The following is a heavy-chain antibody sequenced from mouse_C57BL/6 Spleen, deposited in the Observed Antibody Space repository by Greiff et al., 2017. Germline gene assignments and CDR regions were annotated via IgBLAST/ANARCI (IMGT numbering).Heavy chain of an antibody. Sequence: QVKLQQSGAELVKPGASVKISCKASGYAFSSYWMNWVKQRPGKGLEWIGQIYPGDGDTKYNGKFKGKATLTADKYSSTAYMQLSSLTSEDSAVDFCARTAQVTGFAYWGQGTLVTVSA. J-gene: IGHJ3*01. CDR3: ARTAQVTGFAY. D-gene: IGHD3-2*02. CDR1: GYAFSSYW. V-gene: IGHV1-80*01. CDR2: IYPGDGDT.